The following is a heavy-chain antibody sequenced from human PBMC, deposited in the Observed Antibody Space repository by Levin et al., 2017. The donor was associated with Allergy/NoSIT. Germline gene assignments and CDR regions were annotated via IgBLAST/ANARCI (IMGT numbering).Heavy chain of an antibody. D-gene: IGHD1-26*01. J-gene: IGHJ4*02. V-gene: IGHV3-23*01. CDR2: ISTSGTNT. Sequence: PGGSLRLSCAASGFTFSSYAMSWVRQAPGKGLEWVSAISTSGTNTYYADSVKGRFTISRDNSKNTLYLQMNSLRAEDTAVYYCAKDGAGTYYGIDYWGQGTLVTVSS. CDR1: GFTFSSYA. CDR3: AKDGAGTYYGIDY.